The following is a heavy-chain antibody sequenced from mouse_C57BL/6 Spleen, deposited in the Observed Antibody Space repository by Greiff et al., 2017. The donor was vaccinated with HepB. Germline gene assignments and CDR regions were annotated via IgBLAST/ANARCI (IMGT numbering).Heavy chain of an antibody. CDR1: GYTFTSYW. V-gene: IGHV1-64*01. CDR3: ARHDAYDDGFDY. CDR2: IHPNSGST. J-gene: IGHJ2*01. D-gene: IGHD2-2*01. Sequence: VQLQQPGAELVKPGASVKLSCKASGYTFTSYWMHWVKQRPGQGLEWIGMIHPNSGSTNYNEKFKSKTTLTVDKSSSTAYMQLSNLTSEDSAVYDCARHDAYDDGFDYWGQGTTVTVSS.